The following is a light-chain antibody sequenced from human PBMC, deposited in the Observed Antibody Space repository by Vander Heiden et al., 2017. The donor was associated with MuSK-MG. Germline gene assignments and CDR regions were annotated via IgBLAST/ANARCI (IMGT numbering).Light chain of an antibody. CDR1: QSLLYSNGYNY. V-gene: IGKV2-28*01. Sequence: DIVMTQSPLSLPVTPGERASITCRSSQSLLYSNGYNYLDWYLQKPGQSPQLLIYFGSNRASGVPYRFSGGGSGTDFTLKISRVEAEDVGVYYCKKTLQTPCTFGRGTKVEIK. CDR2: FGS. J-gene: IGKJ4*01. CDR3: KKTLQTPCT.